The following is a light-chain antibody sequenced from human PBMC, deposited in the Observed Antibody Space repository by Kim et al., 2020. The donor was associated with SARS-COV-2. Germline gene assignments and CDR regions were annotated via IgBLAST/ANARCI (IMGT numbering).Light chain of an antibody. CDR2: DNS. V-gene: IGLV3-21*02. J-gene: IGLJ3*02. Sequence: SYELTQRPSVSLAPGQTAKITCGGDDIGTRSVHWYQQQPGQAPVLVVYDNSARPSGTPGRFSGSNSGNTATLTISRVEAGDEADYYCQVWDTSTDYVVFGGGTQLTVL. CDR1: DIGTRS. CDR3: QVWDTSTDYVV.